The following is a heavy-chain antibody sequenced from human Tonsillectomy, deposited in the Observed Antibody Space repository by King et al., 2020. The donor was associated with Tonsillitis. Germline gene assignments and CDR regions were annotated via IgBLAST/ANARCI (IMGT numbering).Heavy chain of an antibody. CDR3: AKGGCSSTSCYYDCDY. Sequence: VQLVESGGGLVQPGGSLRLSCAASGFTFSSYAMSWVRQAPGKGLGWVSAISGSGGSTYYADSVKGRFTISRDNSKNTLYLQMNSLRAEDTAVYYCAKGGCSSTSCYYDCDYWGQGTLVTVSS. V-gene: IGHV3-23*04. CDR2: ISGSGGST. D-gene: IGHD2-2*01. CDR1: GFTFSSYA. J-gene: IGHJ4*02.